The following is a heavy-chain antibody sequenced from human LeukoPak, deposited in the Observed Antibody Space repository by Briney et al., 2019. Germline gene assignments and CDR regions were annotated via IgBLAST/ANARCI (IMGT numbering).Heavy chain of an antibody. V-gene: IGHV3-23*01. J-gene: IGHJ4*02. CDR2: ISGSGGST. CDR3: AKDGSGSYRFDY. Sequence: PGGSLRLSCAASGFTFSSYAMSWVRQAPGKGGEGGSIISGSGGSTYYADSVKGRFTISRDNSKNTLYLQMNSLRAEDTAVYYCAKDGSGSYRFDYWGQGTLVTVSS. CDR1: GFTFSSYA. D-gene: IGHD3-10*01.